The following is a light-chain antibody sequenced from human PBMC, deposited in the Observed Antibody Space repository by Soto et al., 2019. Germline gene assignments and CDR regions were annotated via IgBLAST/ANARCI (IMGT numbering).Light chain of an antibody. CDR2: EVN. J-gene: IGLJ3*02. Sequence: QSALTQPASVSGSPGQSITISCTGTSSDVGRYNLVSWYQQLPGKAPKLIIYEVNERPSGISDRFSGSKSGNTASLTISGLQDEDEADYFCGSYVGSSILMFGGGTKLTVL. CDR1: SSDVGRYNL. CDR3: GSYVGSSILM. V-gene: IGLV2-23*02.